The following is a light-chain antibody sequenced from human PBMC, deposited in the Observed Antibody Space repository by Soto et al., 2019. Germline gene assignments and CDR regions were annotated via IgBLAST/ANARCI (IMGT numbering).Light chain of an antibody. J-gene: IGKJ1*01. Sequence: DIQMTPSPSSLSASVGDRVTITCRASQSISSYLNWYQQKPGKAPNLLISAASSLHRGVPSRFSGSGSGTDFTLTIASLQPEDFATYYCHQSYSDPWMFGQGTKVDI. CDR3: HQSYSDPWM. CDR2: AAS. CDR1: QSISSY. V-gene: IGKV1-39*01.